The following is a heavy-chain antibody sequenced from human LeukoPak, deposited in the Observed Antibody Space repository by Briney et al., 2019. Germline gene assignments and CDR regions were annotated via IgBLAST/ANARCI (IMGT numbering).Heavy chain of an antibody. CDR2: VKYDGSTT. Sequence: GGSLRLSCAASGFTFSAYWMHWVRQAPGKGLVWVSRVKYDGSTTTYADSVRGRFTISRDNAKNILYLQMNSLRVEDTAVYYCARDLNWLLFDYWGRGTLVTVSS. V-gene: IGHV3-74*01. J-gene: IGHJ4*02. D-gene: IGHD3-9*01. CDR3: ARDLNWLLFDY. CDR1: GFTFSAYW.